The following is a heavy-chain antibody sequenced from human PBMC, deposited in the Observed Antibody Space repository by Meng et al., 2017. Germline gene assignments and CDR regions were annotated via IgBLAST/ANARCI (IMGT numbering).Heavy chain of an antibody. V-gene: IGHV7-4-1*02. CDR1: GYTFTSYA. CDR3: AREGRVDFDY. Sequence: QVQLVQSGSGLKKTGALVKSSCKASGYTFTSYAMNWVRQAPEQVLEWMGCINTNTGNPTYSQGFTGRFVFSLDTSVSTAYLQISSLKAEDTAVYYCAREGRVDFDYWGQGTLVTVSS. J-gene: IGHJ4*02. CDR2: INTNTGNP. D-gene: IGHD1-26*01.